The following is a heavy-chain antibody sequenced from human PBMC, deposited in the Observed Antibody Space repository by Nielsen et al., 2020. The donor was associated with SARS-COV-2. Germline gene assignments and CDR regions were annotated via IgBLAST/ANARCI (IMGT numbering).Heavy chain of an antibody. V-gene: IGHV3-9*01. CDR2: ISWNSGSI. D-gene: IGHD4-17*01. CDR3: AKFPGDYGDAFDI. Sequence: GGSLRLSCAASGFTFDDYAMHWVRQATGKGLEWVSGISWNSGSIGYADSVKGRFTISRDNAKNSLYLQMNSLRAEDTALYYCAKFPGDYGDAFDIWGQGTMVTVSS. CDR1: GFTFDDYA. J-gene: IGHJ3*02.